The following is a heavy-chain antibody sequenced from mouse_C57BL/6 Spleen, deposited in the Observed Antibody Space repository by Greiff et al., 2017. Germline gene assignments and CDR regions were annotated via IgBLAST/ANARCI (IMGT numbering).Heavy chain of an antibody. CDR2: INPSNGNT. D-gene: IGHD2-3*01. Sequence: QVQLQQSGAELVRPGASVKMSCKASGYTFNSYTMHWVKQRPGQGLEWIGNINPSNGNTKYNQKFKAKATLTADKSSSTAYMQLSSLTSEDSAVYYCARSNDDYYPDYWGQGTTLTVSS. J-gene: IGHJ2*01. CDR1: GYTFNSYT. V-gene: IGHV1-4*01. CDR3: ARSNDDYYPDY.